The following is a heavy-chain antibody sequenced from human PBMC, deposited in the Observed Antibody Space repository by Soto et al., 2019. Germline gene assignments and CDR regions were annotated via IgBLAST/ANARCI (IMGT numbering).Heavy chain of an antibody. CDR1: GFTFSSYG. J-gene: IGHJ4*02. D-gene: IGHD2-15*01. CDR3: AKVTEGSFDY. CDR2: ISYDGSNK. Sequence: GGSLRLSCAASGFTFSSYGMHWVRQAPGKGLEWVAAISYDGSNKYYADSVRGRFTISRDNSKNTLYLQMNSLRAEDTAVYYCAKVTEGSFDYWGQGTLVTVSS. V-gene: IGHV3-30*18.